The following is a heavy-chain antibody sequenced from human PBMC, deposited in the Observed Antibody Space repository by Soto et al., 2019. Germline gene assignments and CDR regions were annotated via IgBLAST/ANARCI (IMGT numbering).Heavy chain of an antibody. Sequence: PRLSCAASGFTFSSYAMSWVRQAPGKGLEWVSAISGSGGSTYYADSVKGRFTISRDNSKNTLYLQMNSLRAEDTAVYYCAKVVRGSPQAFDYWGQGTLVTVSS. CDR1: GFTFSSYA. CDR3: AKVVRGSPQAFDY. J-gene: IGHJ4*02. D-gene: IGHD3-16*01. V-gene: IGHV3-23*01. CDR2: ISGSGGST.